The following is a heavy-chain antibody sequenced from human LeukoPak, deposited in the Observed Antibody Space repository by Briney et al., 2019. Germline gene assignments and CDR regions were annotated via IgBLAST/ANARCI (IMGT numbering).Heavy chain of an antibody. J-gene: IGHJ4*02. Sequence: GGSLRLSCAASGFTFSSYEMNWVRQAPGKGLEWVSYISSSGSTIYYADSVKGRFTISRDNAKNSLYLQVNSLRAEDTAVYYCARVLGALGSYLGYWGQGTLVTVSS. CDR2: ISSSGSTI. D-gene: IGHD3-16*01. CDR1: GFTFSSYE. V-gene: IGHV3-48*03. CDR3: ARVLGALGSYLGY.